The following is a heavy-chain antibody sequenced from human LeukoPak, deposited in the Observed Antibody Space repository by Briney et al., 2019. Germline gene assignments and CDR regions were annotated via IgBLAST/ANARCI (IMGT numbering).Heavy chain of an antibody. CDR1: GFTFSSYG. J-gene: IGHJ4*02. CDR2: IKSKTDGGTT. D-gene: IGHD3-10*01. V-gene: IGHV3-49*04. CDR3: TRDWRGVITPGDFDY. Sequence: PGGPLRLPCAASGFTFSSYGMSGVPQAPGRGREGVGRIKSKTDGGTTEYAASVKGRFTISRDDSKSIAYLQMNSLKTEDTAVYYCTRDWRGVITPGDFDYWGQGTLVTVSS.